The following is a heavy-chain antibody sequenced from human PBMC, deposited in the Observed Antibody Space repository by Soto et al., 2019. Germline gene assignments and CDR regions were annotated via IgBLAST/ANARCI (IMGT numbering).Heavy chain of an antibody. Sequence: GGSLRLSCAASGFTSSSTWMHWVRHAPGKGLVWVSHINSDGSTTTYADSVRGRFTISRDNAKNTVYLQMNSLRAEDTAVYYCATDGSYAQHVWGQGTTVTVSS. V-gene: IGHV3-74*03. CDR2: INSDGSTT. D-gene: IGHD3-16*01. CDR3: ATDGSYAQHV. CDR1: GFTSSSTW. J-gene: IGHJ6*02.